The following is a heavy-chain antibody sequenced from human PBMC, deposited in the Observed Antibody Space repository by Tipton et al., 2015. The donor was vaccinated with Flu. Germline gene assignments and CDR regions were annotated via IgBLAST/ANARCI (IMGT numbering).Heavy chain of an antibody. D-gene: IGHD3-3*01. J-gene: IGHJ4*02. CDR3: ARQDYDFWSGYDY. V-gene: IGHV4-39*01. Sequence: TLSLTCTVSGGSISSSSYYWGWIRQPPGKGLEWIGSIYYSGSTYYNPSLKSRVTISVDTSKNQFSLKLSSVTAADTAVYYCARQDYDFWSGYDYWGQGTLVTVSS. CDR2: IYYSGST. CDR1: GGSISSSSYY.